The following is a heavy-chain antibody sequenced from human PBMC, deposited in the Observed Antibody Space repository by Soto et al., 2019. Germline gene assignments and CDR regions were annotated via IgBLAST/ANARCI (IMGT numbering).Heavy chain of an antibody. V-gene: IGHV5-51*01. CDR2: IYPGDSDT. Sequence: GESLKISCKGSGYSFTSYWIGWVRQMPGKGLEWMGIIYPGDSDTRCSPSFQGQVTISADKSISTAYLQWSSLKASDTAMYYCARPGNGYSYGLGDGMDVWGQGTTVTVSS. D-gene: IGHD5-18*01. CDR1: GYSFTSYW. CDR3: ARPGNGYSYGLGDGMDV. J-gene: IGHJ6*02.